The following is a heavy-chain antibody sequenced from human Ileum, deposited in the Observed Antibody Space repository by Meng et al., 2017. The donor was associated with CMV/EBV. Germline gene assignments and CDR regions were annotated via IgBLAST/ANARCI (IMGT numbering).Heavy chain of an antibody. CDR1: SASISPYY. CDR3: ARGQTVRGFEY. Sequence: ADPRASGPGLVKPSETLSLTCTVSSASISPYYWNWIRQPAGKGLEWIGRIYTGGPTDYNPSLKSRVTMSVDTSKNQFFLNLSSVTAADTAVYYCARGQTVRGFEYWGLGILVTVSS. V-gene: IGHV4-4*07. D-gene: IGHD3-10*01. CDR2: IYTGGPT. J-gene: IGHJ4*02.